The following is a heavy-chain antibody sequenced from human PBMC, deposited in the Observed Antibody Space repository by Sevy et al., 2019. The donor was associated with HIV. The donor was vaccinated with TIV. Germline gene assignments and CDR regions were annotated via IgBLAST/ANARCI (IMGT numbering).Heavy chain of an antibody. Sequence: SETLSLTCAVYGGSFSGYYWSWIRQPPGKGLEWIGEINHSGSTNYNPSLKSRVTISVDTFKNQFSLKLSSVTAADTAVYYCARGDSDFWSGPHDLDYYGMDVWGQGTTVTVSS. D-gene: IGHD3-3*01. V-gene: IGHV4-34*01. J-gene: IGHJ6*02. CDR2: INHSGST. CDR1: GGSFSGYY. CDR3: ARGDSDFWSGPHDLDYYGMDV.